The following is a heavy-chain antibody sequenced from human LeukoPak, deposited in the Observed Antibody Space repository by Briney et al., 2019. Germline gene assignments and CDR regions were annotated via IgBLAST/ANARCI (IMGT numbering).Heavy chain of an antibody. CDR1: GFVFNEYA. CDR3: AKDFTVIYYTRFDY. J-gene: IGHJ4*02. D-gene: IGHD3-22*01. CDR2: INWNNGSM. Sequence: GGSLRLSCAASGFVFNEYAMHWVRQAPGKGLECVSGINWNNGSMEYADSVKGRFSISRDNAKNSLFLQMNRLTPEDTALYYCAKDFTVIYYTRFDYWGQGILVTVSS. V-gene: IGHV3-9*01.